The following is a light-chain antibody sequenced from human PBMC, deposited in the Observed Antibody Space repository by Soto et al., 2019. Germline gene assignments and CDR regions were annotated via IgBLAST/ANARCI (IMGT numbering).Light chain of an antibody. V-gene: IGKV3-20*01. J-gene: IGKJ1*01. CDR2: GAS. CDR3: QHYGDVRTWR. Sequence: LRPELITRGFSQNYGTTLACRASRSLSGRYLARYQQKPGQAPRLLIYGASTRATGIQDRFSGSGSGADFTLTISRLEPGDFAVYYCQHYGDVRTWRFAQGTIVAIK. CDR1: RSLSGRY.